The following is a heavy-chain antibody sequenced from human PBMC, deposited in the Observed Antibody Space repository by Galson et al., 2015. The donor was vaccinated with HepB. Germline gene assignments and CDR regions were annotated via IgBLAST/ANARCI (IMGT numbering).Heavy chain of an antibody. V-gene: IGHV3-23*01. J-gene: IGHJ6*02. CDR1: GFTFSSYA. D-gene: IGHD3-10*01. Sequence: SLRLSCAASGFTFSSYAMSWVRQAPGKGLEWVSAISGSGGSTYHADSVKGRFTISRDNSKNTLYLQMNSLRAEDTAVYYCAKGLGGSGSYYYYYYGMDVWGQGTTVTVSS. CDR2: ISGSGGST. CDR3: AKGLGGSGSYYYYYYGMDV.